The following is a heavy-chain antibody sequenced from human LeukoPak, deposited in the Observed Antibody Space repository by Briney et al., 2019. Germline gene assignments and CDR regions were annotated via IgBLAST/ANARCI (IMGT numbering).Heavy chain of an antibody. Sequence: GSLRLSCAASGFTFSSYDMHWVRQATGKGLEWVSAIGTAGDTYYPGSVKGRFTISRENAKNSLYLQMNSLRAGDTAVYYCARAQSITMVRGVLLGAFDIWGQGTMVTVSS. CDR3: ARAQSITMVRGVLLGAFDI. CDR1: GFTFSSYD. J-gene: IGHJ3*02. V-gene: IGHV3-13*01. D-gene: IGHD3-10*01. CDR2: IGTAGDT.